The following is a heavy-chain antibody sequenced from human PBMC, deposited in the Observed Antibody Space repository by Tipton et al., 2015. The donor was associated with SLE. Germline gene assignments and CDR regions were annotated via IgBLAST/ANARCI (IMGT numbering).Heavy chain of an antibody. CDR2: ISGSGGST. D-gene: IGHD2-15*01. V-gene: IGHV3-23*01. CDR1: GFTFSSYE. Sequence: PLRLSCAASGFTFSSYEMNWVRQTPGKGLEWVSGISGSGGSTYYADSVKGRFTISRDNSKNTLYLQMNSLRAEDTAVYYCAKDRRDCSGGSCYFPLGYWGQGTLVTVSS. J-gene: IGHJ4*02. CDR3: AKDRRDCSGGSCYFPLGY.